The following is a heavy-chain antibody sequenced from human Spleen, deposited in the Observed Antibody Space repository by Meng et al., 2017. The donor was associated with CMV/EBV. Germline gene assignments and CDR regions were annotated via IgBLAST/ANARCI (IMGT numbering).Heavy chain of an antibody. V-gene: IGHV4-39*07. CDR1: GGFLSSSTYY. J-gene: IGHJ4*02. Sequence: SETLSLTCTVSGGFLSSSTYYWTWIRQPPGKPLEWIGSLFIGGKTKHNPSLKSRVIISLDTSKSQVSLKLSSVTAADTAVYYCATGVSDYSNYGYWGQGTLVTVSS. D-gene: IGHD4-11*01. CDR2: LFIGGKT. CDR3: ATGVSDYSNYGY.